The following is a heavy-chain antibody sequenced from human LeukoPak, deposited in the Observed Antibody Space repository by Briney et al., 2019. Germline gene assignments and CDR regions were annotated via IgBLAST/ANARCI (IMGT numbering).Heavy chain of an antibody. Sequence: ASLKISCKTPGYTFTRYNMHWVRHTPGQRLEWMGWINPNSGGTNYAKNFQGRVTMTRDTSISTAYMELSRLRSDDTAVYYCAILNDSSGYYDAFDIWGQGTMVTVSS. D-gene: IGHD3-22*01. CDR2: INPNSGGT. V-gene: IGHV1-2*02. CDR1: GYTFTRYN. CDR3: AILNDSSGYYDAFDI. J-gene: IGHJ3*02.